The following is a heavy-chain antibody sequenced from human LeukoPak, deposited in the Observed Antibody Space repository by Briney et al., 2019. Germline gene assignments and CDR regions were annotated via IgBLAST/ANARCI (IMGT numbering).Heavy chain of an antibody. J-gene: IGHJ3*02. V-gene: IGHV3-48*03. CDR3: ANDDYYDSSGQLDAFDI. D-gene: IGHD3-22*01. CDR2: ISSSGSTI. CDR1: GFTFSSYE. Sequence: GGSLRLSCAASGFTFSSYEMNWVRQAPGKGLEWVSYISSSGSTIYYADSVKGRFTISRDNAKNSLYLQMNSLRAEDTAVYYCANDDYYDSSGQLDAFDIRGQGTMVTVSS.